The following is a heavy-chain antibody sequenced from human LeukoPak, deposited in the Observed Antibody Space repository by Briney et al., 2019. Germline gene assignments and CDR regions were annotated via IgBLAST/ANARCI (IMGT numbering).Heavy chain of an antibody. Sequence: SETLSLTCNVSGGSINSSYWSSIRQPAGKGLEWIGRIYSSGSTNYNPSLKSRVNILVDTSKNQFSLRLRSVTAADTAVYYCAKDPASVHWFDPWGQGTLVTVSS. D-gene: IGHD2-15*01. V-gene: IGHV4-4*07. CDR1: GGSINSSY. J-gene: IGHJ5*02. CDR2: IYSSGST. CDR3: AKDPASVHWFDP.